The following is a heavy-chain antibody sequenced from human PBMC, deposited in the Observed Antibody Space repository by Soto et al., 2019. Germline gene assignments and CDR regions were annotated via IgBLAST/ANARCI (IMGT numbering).Heavy chain of an antibody. CDR1: GFTFSSYA. Sequence: QVQLVESGGGVVQPGRSLRLSCAASGFTFSSYAMHWVRQAPGKGLEWVAVISYDGSNKYYADSVKGRFTISRDNSKNTLYLQMNSLRAEDTAVYYCAGGYGGNLPPSGYWGQGTLVTVSS. V-gene: IGHV3-30-3*01. D-gene: IGHD2-15*01. CDR3: AGGYGGNLPPSGY. J-gene: IGHJ4*02. CDR2: ISYDGSNK.